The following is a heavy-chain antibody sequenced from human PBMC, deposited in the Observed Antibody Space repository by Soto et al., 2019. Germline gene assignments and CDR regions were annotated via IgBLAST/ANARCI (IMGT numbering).Heavy chain of an antibody. CDR3: ARRSYCSGGSCYSRYYYYYMDV. V-gene: IGHV4-39*07. J-gene: IGHJ6*03. D-gene: IGHD2-15*01. Sequence: SETLSLTCTVSGGTISSSSYYWGWIRQPPGKGLEWIGNINYSGSTYYNPSLKSRVAISVDTSKNQFSLKLSSVTAADTAVYYCARRSYCSGGSCYSRYYYYYMDVWGRGTTVTVSS. CDR1: GGTISSSSYY. CDR2: INYSGST.